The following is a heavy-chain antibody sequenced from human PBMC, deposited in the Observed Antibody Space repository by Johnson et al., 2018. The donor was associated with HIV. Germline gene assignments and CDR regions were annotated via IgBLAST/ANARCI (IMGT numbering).Heavy chain of an antibody. V-gene: IGHV3-30*19. CDR3: ARDGGIGSTREDAFDI. Sequence: LVESGGGVVQPGRSLRLSCAASGFTFSSYGMHWVRQAPGKGLEWVAVISYDGSNKYYADSVKGRFTISRDTSKNTLYLQMNSLRAEDTAVYYCARDGGIGSTREDAFDIWGQGTMVIVSS. J-gene: IGHJ3*02. CDR2: ISYDGSNK. D-gene: IGHD2-2*01. CDR1: GFTFSSYG.